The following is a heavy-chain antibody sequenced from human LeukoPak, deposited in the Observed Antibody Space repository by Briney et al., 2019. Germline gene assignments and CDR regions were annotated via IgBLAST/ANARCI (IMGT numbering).Heavy chain of an antibody. V-gene: IGHV1-24*01. CDR3: AADPVGYCSANGCYSVDY. J-gene: IGHJ4*02. D-gene: IGHD2-15*01. CDR2: FDPEDGET. CDR1: GYTLTELS. Sequence: ASVKVSCKVSGYTLTELSIQWVRQAPGKGLEWMGGFDPEDGETVYAQKFQGRLTMTEDTSTDTAYMELSSLRSDDTAIYYCAADPVGYCSANGCYSVDYWGQGTLVTVSS.